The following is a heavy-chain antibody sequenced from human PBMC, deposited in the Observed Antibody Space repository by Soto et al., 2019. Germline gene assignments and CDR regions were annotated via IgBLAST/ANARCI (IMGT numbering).Heavy chain of an antibody. CDR1: GYTFTGYY. V-gene: IGHV1-2*04. J-gene: IGHJ6*02. CDR3: ARSLLWFGESPRPHYYYGMDV. D-gene: IGHD3-10*01. CDR2: INPNSGGT. Sequence: ASVKVSCKASGYTFTGYYMHWVRQAPGQGLEWMGWINPNSGGTNYAQKFQGWVTMTRDTSISTAYMELSRLRSDDTAVYYCARSLLWFGESPRPHYYYGMDVWGQGTTVTVSS.